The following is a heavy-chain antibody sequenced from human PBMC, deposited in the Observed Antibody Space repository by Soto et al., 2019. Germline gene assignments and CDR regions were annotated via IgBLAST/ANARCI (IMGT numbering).Heavy chain of an antibody. CDR1: GFTFTSSA. CDR3: AAGFSREGVAGTGSDY. CDR2: IVVGSGNT. J-gene: IGHJ4*02. Sequence: QMQLVQSGPEVKKPGTSVKVSCKASGFTFTSSAVQWVRQARGQRLEWLGWIVVGSGNTNYAQKFQERVTITRDLSTSTASIELGSLRSEDTAVYYCAAGFSREGVAGTGSDYWGQGTLVTVSS. D-gene: IGHD6-19*01. V-gene: IGHV1-58*01.